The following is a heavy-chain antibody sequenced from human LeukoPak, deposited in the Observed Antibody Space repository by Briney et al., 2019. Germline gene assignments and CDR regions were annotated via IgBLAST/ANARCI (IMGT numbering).Heavy chain of an antibody. Sequence: SETLSLTCTVSGGSISIYYWSWIRQPPGKGLEWIGYIYYSGTTNYNPSLKSRVTISVDTSKNQFSLKLSSVTAADTAVYYCARGVYIAAAQYAYWGQGTLVTVSS. CDR1: GGSISIYY. V-gene: IGHV4-59*01. D-gene: IGHD6-13*01. CDR3: ARGVYIAAAQYAY. J-gene: IGHJ4*02. CDR2: IYYSGTT.